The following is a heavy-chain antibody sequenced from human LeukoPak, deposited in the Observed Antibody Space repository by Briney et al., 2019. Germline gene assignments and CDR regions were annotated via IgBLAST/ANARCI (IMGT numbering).Heavy chain of an antibody. D-gene: IGHD6-13*01. CDR2: INPNSGGT. Sequence: GASVKVSCKASGYPFTGYYMHWVRPAPGQGLEWMGRINPNSGGTNYAQKFQGRVTMTRDTSISTAYMELSRLRSDDTAVYYCARRFIAAAGKYYFDYWGQGTLVTVSS. CDR3: ARRFIAAAGKYYFDY. J-gene: IGHJ4*02. V-gene: IGHV1-2*06. CDR1: GYPFTGYY.